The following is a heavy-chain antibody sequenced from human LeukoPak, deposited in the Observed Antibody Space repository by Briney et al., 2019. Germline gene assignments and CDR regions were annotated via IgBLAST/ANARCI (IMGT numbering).Heavy chain of an antibody. Sequence: PGGSLRLSCAASGFTFNDYYMSWIRQAPGKGLEWLSYIDIGGTNTHYADSVKGRFTISRDNAKKSLYLEMNNLRAEDTAVYYCATDGAGFDTWGQGVLVTVSS. CDR1: GFTFNDYY. V-gene: IGHV3-11*01. CDR3: ATDGAGFDT. J-gene: IGHJ5*02. CDR2: IDIGGTNT.